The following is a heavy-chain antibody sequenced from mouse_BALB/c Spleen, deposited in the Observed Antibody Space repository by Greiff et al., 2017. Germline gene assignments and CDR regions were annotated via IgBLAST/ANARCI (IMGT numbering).Heavy chain of an antibody. V-gene: IGHV1S81*02. CDR1: GYTFTSYY. J-gene: IGHJ1*01. CDR2: INPSNGGT. D-gene: IGHD2-3*01. Sequence: VQLQQPGAELVKPGASVKLSCKASGYTFTSYYMYWVKQRPGQGLEWIGGINPSNGGTNFNEKFKSKATLTVDKSSSTAYMQLSSLTSEDSAVYSCARCEGYYYWYFDVWGAGTTGTVSS. CDR3: ARCEGYYYWYFDV.